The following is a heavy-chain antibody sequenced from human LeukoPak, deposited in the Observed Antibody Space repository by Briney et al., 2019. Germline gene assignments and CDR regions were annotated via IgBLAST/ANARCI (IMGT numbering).Heavy chain of an antibody. Sequence: GGSLRLSCAASGFTFSSYGMHWVRQAPGKGLEWVAFIRYDGSNKYYADSVKGRFTISRDNSKNTLYLQMNSLRAEDMAVYYCAKDGGSHYYFDYWGQGTLVTVSS. CDR3: AKDGGSHYYFDY. V-gene: IGHV3-30*02. D-gene: IGHD3-16*01. CDR1: GFTFSSYG. CDR2: IRYDGSNK. J-gene: IGHJ4*02.